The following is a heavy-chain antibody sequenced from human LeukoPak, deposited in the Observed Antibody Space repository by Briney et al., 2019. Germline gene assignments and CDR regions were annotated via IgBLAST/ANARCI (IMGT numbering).Heavy chain of an antibody. CDR1: GGSFSGYY. CDR3: ARGPSYYYDSSGPPRAFDI. Sequence: SETLSLTCAVYGGSFSGYYWSWIRQPPGNGLEWIGEINHSGSTNYNPSLKSRVTISVDTSKNQFSLKLSSVTAADTAVYYCARGPSYYYDSSGPPRAFDIWGQGTMVTVSS. J-gene: IGHJ3*02. V-gene: IGHV4-34*01. CDR2: INHSGST. D-gene: IGHD3-22*01.